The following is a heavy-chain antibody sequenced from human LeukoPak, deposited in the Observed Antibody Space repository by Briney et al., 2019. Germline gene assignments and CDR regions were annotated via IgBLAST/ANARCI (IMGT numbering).Heavy chain of an antibody. V-gene: IGHV4-34*01. D-gene: IGHD5-12*01. Sequence: PSETLSLTCAVYGGSFSGYYWSWIRQPPGKGLEWIGEINHSGSTNYNPSLKSRVTISVDTSKNQSSLKLSSVTAAATAVYYCARDIVANDYWGQGTLVTVSS. CDR2: INHSGST. CDR3: ARDIVANDY. CDR1: GGSFSGYY. J-gene: IGHJ4*02.